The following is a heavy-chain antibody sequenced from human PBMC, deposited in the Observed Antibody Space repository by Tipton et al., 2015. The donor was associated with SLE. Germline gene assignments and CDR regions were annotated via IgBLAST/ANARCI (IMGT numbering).Heavy chain of an antibody. CDR3: ARHPGSSWYRGRYFDY. Sequence: TLSLTCTVSGISFTSYYWSWIRQPPGKGLEWVGYISYTGSTIDNPSLKSRVTVSMDTSKSQFSLKLSSVTAADTAVYYCARHPGSSWYRGRYFDYWGQGTLVTVSS. CDR2: ISYTGST. V-gene: IGHV4-59*08. D-gene: IGHD6-13*01. J-gene: IGHJ4*02. CDR1: GISFTSYY.